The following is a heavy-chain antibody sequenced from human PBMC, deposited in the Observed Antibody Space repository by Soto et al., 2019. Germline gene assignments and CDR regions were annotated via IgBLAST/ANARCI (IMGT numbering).Heavy chain of an antibody. CDR2: VNPSGGHT. J-gene: IGHJ4*02. CDR1: GDTFTDYY. Sequence: QVQLVQSGAEVKKPGASVKVSCKASGDTFTDYYIHWVRQAPGQGLEWMGTVNPSGGHTTYGQHFLGRMTMTRDTSTSTLYMELTSLTSEGTAVYYCARGGHVVVVTAALDYWGQGTLVTVSS. CDR3: ARGGHVVVVTAALDY. D-gene: IGHD2-21*02. V-gene: IGHV1-46*01.